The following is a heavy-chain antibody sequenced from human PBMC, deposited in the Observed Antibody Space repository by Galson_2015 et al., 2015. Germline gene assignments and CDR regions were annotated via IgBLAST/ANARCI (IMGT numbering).Heavy chain of an antibody. CDR2: ISAYNGNT. D-gene: IGHD4-17*01. J-gene: IGHJ4*02. CDR3: ARDTFYGDYGHPPDY. Sequence: SVKVSCKASGYTFTSYGISWVRQAPGQGLEWMGWISAYNGNTNYAQKLQGRVTMTTDTSTSTAYMELRSLRSDDTAVYYCARDTFYGDYGHPPDYWGQGTPVTVSS. CDR1: GYTFTSYG. V-gene: IGHV1-18*01.